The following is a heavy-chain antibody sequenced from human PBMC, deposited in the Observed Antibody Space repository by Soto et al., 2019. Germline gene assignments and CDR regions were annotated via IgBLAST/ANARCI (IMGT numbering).Heavy chain of an antibody. CDR3: ARTVGAAYCFDC. D-gene: IGHD1-26*01. CDR2: VYTSGST. V-gene: IGHV4-4*07. CDR1: GGSLRKYY. J-gene: IGHJ4*02. Sequence: PSETLSRTCNASGGSLRKYYWSWIRQPAGKGLEWIGRVYTSGSTNYNPSLKSRVTMSIDTSNNHFSLKLNSVTAADTAVYYCARTVGAAYCFDCWGQGTLVTVSS.